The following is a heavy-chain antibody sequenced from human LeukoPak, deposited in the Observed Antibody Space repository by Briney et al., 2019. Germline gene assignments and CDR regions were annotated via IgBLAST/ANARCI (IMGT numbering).Heavy chain of an antibody. V-gene: IGHV3-7*03. Sequence: GGSLRLSCMISGLTFSDQWLAWVRQPPGKGLEWVADIKQDGSAKFHVASVKGRFTISRDNAKNSLYLQMDSLTAEDTAVYYCARTRSSGYLTFDYWGQGILVTVSS. CDR3: ARTRSSGYLTFDY. J-gene: IGHJ4*02. D-gene: IGHD3-22*01. CDR2: IKQDGSAK. CDR1: GLTFSDQW.